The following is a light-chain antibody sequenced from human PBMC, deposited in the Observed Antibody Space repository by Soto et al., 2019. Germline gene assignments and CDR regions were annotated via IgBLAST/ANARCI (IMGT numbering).Light chain of an antibody. CDR2: GAS. V-gene: IGKV1-9*01. CDR1: QGISSH. CDR3: QQYGSTRRT. J-gene: IGKJ1*01. Sequence: DIQLTESPSFLSASVGDRVTITCRASQGISSHLAWYQHRPGKAPILLIYGASNLQSGVPSRFSGSGSGTAFTLTISRLEPEDFAMYYCQQYGSTRRTFGQGTKVDIK.